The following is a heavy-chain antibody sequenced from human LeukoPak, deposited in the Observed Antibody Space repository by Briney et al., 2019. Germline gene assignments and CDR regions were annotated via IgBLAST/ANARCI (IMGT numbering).Heavy chain of an antibody. CDR2: ISAYNGNT. CDR1: GYTFTSYG. Sequence: ASVKVSCKASGYTFTSYGISWVRQAPGQGLEWMGWISAYNGNTNYAQKLQGRVTMTTDTSTSTAYMELRSLRSDDTAVYYCARDYDVQWLAPRMSAADYWGQGTLVTVSS. D-gene: IGHD6-19*01. J-gene: IGHJ4*02. V-gene: IGHV1-18*01. CDR3: ARDYDVQWLAPRMSAADY.